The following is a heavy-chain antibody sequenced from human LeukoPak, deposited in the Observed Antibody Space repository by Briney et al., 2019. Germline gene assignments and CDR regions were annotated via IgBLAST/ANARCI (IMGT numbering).Heavy chain of an antibody. Sequence: GRSLRLSCAASGFTFSNYGMHWVRQAPGKGLEWVAVISYDGSNKYYADSVKGRFTISRDYSKNTLYLQLNSLRAEDTAVYYCARDQVSSSSTIAYWGQGTLVTVSS. CDR2: ISYDGSNK. CDR1: GFTFSNYG. J-gene: IGHJ4*02. D-gene: IGHD6-6*01. V-gene: IGHV3-30*03. CDR3: ARDQVSSSSTIAY.